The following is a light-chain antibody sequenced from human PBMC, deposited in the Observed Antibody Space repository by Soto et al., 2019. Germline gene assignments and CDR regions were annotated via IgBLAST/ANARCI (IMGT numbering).Light chain of an antibody. V-gene: IGLV2-14*01. J-gene: IGLJ2*01. CDR1: SSDIGTYDY. CDR2: EVT. CDR3: NSYTSTTTPVV. Sequence: QSALTQPASVSGSPGQSITISCTGTSSDIGTYDYVSWYQHHPGKAPKLMIYEVTNRPSGVSDRFSGSKSGNTASLTISGLQAEDEADYYCNSYTSTTTPVVFGGGTKLTVL.